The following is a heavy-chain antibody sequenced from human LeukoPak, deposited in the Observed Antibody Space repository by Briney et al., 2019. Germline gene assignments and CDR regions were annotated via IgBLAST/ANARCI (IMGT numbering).Heavy chain of an antibody. Sequence: SETLSLTCSVSGGSVSSGSYYWSWIRQPPGKGLDWIGYIYYSGSTSYNPSLKSRVTISVDTSKNQFSLKLSPVTAADTAVYYCARATPSRSGLNYWGQGTLVTVSS. CDR2: IYYSGST. CDR1: GGSVSSGSYY. D-gene: IGHD6-19*01. V-gene: IGHV4-61*01. CDR3: ARATPSRSGLNY. J-gene: IGHJ4*02.